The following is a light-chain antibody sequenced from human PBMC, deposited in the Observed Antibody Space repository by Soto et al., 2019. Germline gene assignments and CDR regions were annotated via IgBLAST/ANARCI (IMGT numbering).Light chain of an antibody. J-gene: IGKJ4*01. CDR3: QQLNSYPRT. Sequence: IQLTQSPSSLSASVGDRVTITCRASQGISSYLAWYQQKPGKAPKLLIYAASTLQSGVPSRFSGSGSGTDFILTISSLQPEDFATYYCQQLNSYPRTFGGWTKVEIK. V-gene: IGKV1-9*01. CDR1: QGISSY. CDR2: AAS.